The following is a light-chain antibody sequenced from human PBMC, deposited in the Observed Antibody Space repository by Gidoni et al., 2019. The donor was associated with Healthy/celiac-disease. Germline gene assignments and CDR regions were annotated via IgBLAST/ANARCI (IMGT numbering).Light chain of an antibody. CDR1: SSDVGGYNY. J-gene: IGLJ1*01. Sequence: QSALTQPASVSGSPGQSTTISCTGTSSDVGGYNYVSWYQQHPGQAPKLMIYDVSNRPSGVSKRFSGSKSGNTASLTISGLQAEDEADYYCSSYTSSSIVFGTGTKVTVL. CDR3: SSYTSSSIV. V-gene: IGLV2-14*01. CDR2: DVS.